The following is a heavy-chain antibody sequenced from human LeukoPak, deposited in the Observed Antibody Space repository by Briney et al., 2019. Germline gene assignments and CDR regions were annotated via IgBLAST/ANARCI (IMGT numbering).Heavy chain of an antibody. J-gene: IGHJ5*02. CDR1: GYTFTSYD. Sequence: ASVKVSCKASGYTFTSYDINWVRQAPGRGLEWMGWINTNSGGTNYAQKFQGRVTMTRDTSISTAYMELSRLRSDDTAVYYCARVGYCSSTSCYTLGWLDPWGQGTLVTVSS. V-gene: IGHV1-2*02. CDR3: ARVGYCSSTSCYTLGWLDP. D-gene: IGHD2-2*02. CDR2: INTNSGGT.